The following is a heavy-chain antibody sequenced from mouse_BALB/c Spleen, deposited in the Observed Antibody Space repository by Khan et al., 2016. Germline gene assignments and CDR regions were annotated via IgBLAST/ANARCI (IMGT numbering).Heavy chain of an antibody. CDR3: PTGLYYYYSSYCAMDY. Sequence: VQLQQSGAELVKPGASVKLSCTASGFNIKDTYMHWVKQRPEQGLEWIGRIDPANGNTKYDPKFQGKATITADTSSNTAYLQLSSLQPEDTTVYYCPTGLYYYYSSYCAMDYWGQGTTVTVSS. J-gene: IGHJ4*01. CDR2: IDPANGNT. CDR1: GFNIKDTY. V-gene: IGHV14-3*02. D-gene: IGHD1-1*01.